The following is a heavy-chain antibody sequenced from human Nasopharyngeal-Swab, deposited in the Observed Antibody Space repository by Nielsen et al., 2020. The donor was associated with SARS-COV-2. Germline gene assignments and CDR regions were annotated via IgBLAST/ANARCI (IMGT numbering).Heavy chain of an antibody. Sequence: ASVKVSCKASGYTFSDYFIHWIRQAPGHGPEWMGWINPKSGETKYAQRFQDRVTVTRDTSFTTAFMDLSSLRPDDTAVYYCARQLDLYFAFDLWGQGTLVTVSS. CDR1: GYTFSDYF. CDR3: ARQLDLYFAFDL. V-gene: IGHV1-2*02. CDR2: INPKSGET. J-gene: IGHJ4*02. D-gene: IGHD3-9*01.